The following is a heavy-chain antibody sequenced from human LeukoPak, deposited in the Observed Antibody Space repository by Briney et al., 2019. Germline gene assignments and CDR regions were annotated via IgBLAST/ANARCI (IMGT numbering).Heavy chain of an antibody. J-gene: IGHJ4*02. CDR3: ARTSYSGSWYFFDQ. CDR2: VYNSGRT. CDR1: GGSISSYY. D-gene: IGHD6-13*01. V-gene: IGHV4-59*08. Sequence: SETLSLTCTVSGGSISSYYWSWLRQPPGKALEWIGYVYNSGRTTYNPALERRVTTILDRYKNELSMQLRTVTAADTAVYYCARTSYSGSWYFFDQWGQGTLATVSA.